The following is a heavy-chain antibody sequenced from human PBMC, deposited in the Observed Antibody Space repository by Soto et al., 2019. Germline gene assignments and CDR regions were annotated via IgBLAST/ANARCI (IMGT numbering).Heavy chain of an antibody. CDR2: INPKSGGT. CDR1: GYSFTDYH. Sequence: QVQLLQSGAEVKKPGASVKVSCKASGYSFTDYHIHWVRQAPGQGLEWLGRINPKSGGTSTAQKFQGWGTMSTEKSIGTAFMELTRVTSDDAVIYYCAWGDSPDCSNGVCSFFYSHHMDVWGQGTTGTVSS. D-gene: IGHD2-8*01. CDR3: AWGDSPDCSNGVCSFFYSHHMDV. J-gene: IGHJ6*02. V-gene: IGHV1-2*05.